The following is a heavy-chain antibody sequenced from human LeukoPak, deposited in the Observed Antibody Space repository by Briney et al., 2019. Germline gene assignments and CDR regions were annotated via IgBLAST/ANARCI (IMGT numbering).Heavy chain of an antibody. D-gene: IGHD2-21*02. J-gene: IGHJ4*02. CDR1: GGSISSSNW. CDR3: ARGWRTVVTASFDY. V-gene: IGHV4-4*02. Sequence: PSETLSLTCAVSGGSISSSNWWSWVRQPPGKGLEWIGEIYHSGSTNYNPSLKSRVTISVDKSKNQFSLKLSSVTAADTAVYYCARGWRTVVTASFDYWGQGTLVTVSS. CDR2: IYHSGST.